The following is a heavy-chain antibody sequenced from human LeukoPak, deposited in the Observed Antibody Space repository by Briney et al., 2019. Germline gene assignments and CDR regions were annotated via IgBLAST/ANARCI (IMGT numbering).Heavy chain of an antibody. J-gene: IGHJ4*02. CDR3: ARDDGSATMGFDS. CDR1: GTTFSRSA. D-gene: IGHD1-26*01. Sequence: SVKVSCKASGTTFSRSAISWVRQAPGQGLEWMGGVIPILGTTNYAQKCRDRVSITTDESTSTAYMEVTSLRSVDTAVYYCARDDGSATMGFDSWGQGTLVSVSS. CDR2: VIPILGTT. V-gene: IGHV1-69*05.